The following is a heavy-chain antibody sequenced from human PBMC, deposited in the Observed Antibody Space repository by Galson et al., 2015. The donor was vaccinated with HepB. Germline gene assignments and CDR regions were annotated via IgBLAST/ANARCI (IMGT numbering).Heavy chain of an antibody. D-gene: IGHD3-22*01. CDR2: ISGSGGST. CDR1: GFTFSRYA. CDR3: AKDKEATLRITMIVVAPFDY. J-gene: IGHJ4*02. Sequence: SLRLSCAASGFTFSRYAMSWVRQAPGKGLEWVSAISGSGGSTYYADSVKGRFTISRDNSKNTLYLQMNSLRAEDTAVYYCAKDKEATLRITMIVVAPFDYWGQGTLVTVSS. V-gene: IGHV3-23*01.